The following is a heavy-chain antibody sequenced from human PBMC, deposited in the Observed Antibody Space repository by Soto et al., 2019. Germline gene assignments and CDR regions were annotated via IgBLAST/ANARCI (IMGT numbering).Heavy chain of an antibody. D-gene: IGHD3-22*01. V-gene: IGHV3-30*18. J-gene: IGHJ4*02. CDR3: AKDTYYYDRSGYYTYDS. CDR2: ISYDGSNK. Sequence: GGSLRLSCAASGFTFSSYGVHWVRQAPGKGLEWVAVISYDGSNKHYADSVKGRFTISRDNSKNTLDLQMNSLRAEDTAVYYCAKDTYYYDRSGYYTYDSWGQGTQVTVSS. CDR1: GFTFSSYG.